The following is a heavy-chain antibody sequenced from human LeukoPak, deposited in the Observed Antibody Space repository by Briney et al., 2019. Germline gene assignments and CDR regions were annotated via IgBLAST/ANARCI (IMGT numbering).Heavy chain of an antibody. J-gene: IGHJ3*02. Sequence: SETLSLTCTVSGGSISSYYWSWIRQPPGKGLEWIGYIYYSGSTNYNPSLKSRVTISVDTSKNQFSLKLSSVTAADTAVYYCARVVVAATDDASDIWGQGTMVTVSS. CDR1: GGSISSYY. V-gene: IGHV4-59*08. CDR2: IYYSGST. CDR3: ARVVVAATDDASDI. D-gene: IGHD2-15*01.